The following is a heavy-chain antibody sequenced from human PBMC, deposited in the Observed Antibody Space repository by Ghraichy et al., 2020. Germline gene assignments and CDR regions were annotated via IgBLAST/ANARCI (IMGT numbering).Heavy chain of an antibody. J-gene: IGHJ6*02. V-gene: IGHV3-30-3*01. CDR3: ARMYYYDSSGYSVPYYYGMDV. D-gene: IGHD3-22*01. CDR1: GFTFSSYA. Sequence: GGSLRLSCAASGFTFSSYAMHWVRQAPGKGLEWVAVISYDGSNKYYADSVKGRFTISRDNSKNTLYLQMNSLRAEDTAVYYCARMYYYDSSGYSVPYYYGMDVWGQGTTVTVS. CDR2: ISYDGSNK.